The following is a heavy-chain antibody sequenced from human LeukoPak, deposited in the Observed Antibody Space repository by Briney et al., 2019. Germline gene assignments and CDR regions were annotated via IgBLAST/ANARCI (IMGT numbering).Heavy chain of an antibody. D-gene: IGHD1-7*01. J-gene: IGHJ4*02. CDR1: GFTFSSYG. CDR3: ARVFQTGTILLPIDY. V-gene: IGHV3-33*01. Sequence: GGSLRLSCAASGFTFSSYGMHWVRQAPGKGLEWVAVIWYDGSNKYYADSVKGRFTISRDNSKNMLYLQMNSLRAEDTAVYYCARVFQTGTILLPIDYWGQGTLVTVSS. CDR2: IWYDGSNK.